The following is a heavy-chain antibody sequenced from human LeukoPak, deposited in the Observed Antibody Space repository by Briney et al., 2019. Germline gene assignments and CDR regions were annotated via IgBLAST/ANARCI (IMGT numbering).Heavy chain of an antibody. CDR2: VNHRGST. D-gene: IGHD5-12*01. V-gene: IGHV4-34*01. CDR1: GGSLSGYY. Sequence: SETLSLTCAVYGGSLSGYYWSWFRQPPGRGLEWIGEVNHRGSTNYNPSLKSRVTISVDTSKNQFSLKLSSVTAADTAVYYCAREIIVARGAFDIWGQGTTVTVSS. J-gene: IGHJ3*02. CDR3: AREIIVARGAFDI.